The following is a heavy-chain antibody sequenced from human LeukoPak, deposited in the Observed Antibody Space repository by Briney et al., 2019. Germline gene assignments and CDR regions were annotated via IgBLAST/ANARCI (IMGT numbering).Heavy chain of an antibody. CDR1: GFTFSNYA. V-gene: IGHV3-23*01. CDR3: VTRAVSSPIWYYFDF. CDR2: ISGSGGST. D-gene: IGHD2/OR15-2a*01. J-gene: IGHJ4*02. Sequence: GESLTLACAASGFTFSNYAMNWVRQAPGKGLESVSVISGSGGSTNYADSVKGRFTISRDNSKNTLYLQPTSLRAEDTALYYCVTRAVSSPIWYYFDFWGQGTLVTVSS.